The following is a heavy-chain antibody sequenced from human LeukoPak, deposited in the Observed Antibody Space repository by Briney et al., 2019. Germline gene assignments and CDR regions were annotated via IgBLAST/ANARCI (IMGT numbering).Heavy chain of an antibody. CDR3: ARGNAYCGGDCGQHGDY. D-gene: IGHD2-21*02. CDR1: AFIFSGHW. J-gene: IGHJ4*02. Sequence: PGGSLRLSCEGSAFIFSGHWMNWIRQPPGKGLEWIGEINHSGSTNYNPSLKSRVTISVDTSKNQFSLKLSSVTAADTAVYYCARGNAYCGGDCGQHGDYWGQGTLVTVSS. V-gene: IGHV4-34*01. CDR2: INHSGST.